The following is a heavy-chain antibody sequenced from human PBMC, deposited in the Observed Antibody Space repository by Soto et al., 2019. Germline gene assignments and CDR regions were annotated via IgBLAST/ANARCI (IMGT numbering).Heavy chain of an antibody. V-gene: IGHV3-7*04. Sequence: EVQLVESGGGLVQPGGSLRLSCAASGFTFSSYWMSWVRQAPGKGLEWVANIKQDGSEKYYVDSVKGRFTISRDNAENALYLQMNSLRAEATAVYYCARDPGGPVHYWGQGTLVTVSS. J-gene: IGHJ4*02. CDR3: ARDPGGPVHY. CDR2: IKQDGSEK. CDR1: GFTFSSYW. D-gene: IGHD3-10*01.